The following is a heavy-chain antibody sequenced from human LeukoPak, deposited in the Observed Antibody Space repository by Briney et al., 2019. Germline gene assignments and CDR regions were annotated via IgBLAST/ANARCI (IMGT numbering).Heavy chain of an antibody. CDR2: INHSGST. J-gene: IGHJ5*02. CDR3: ARDGDYCDSSSCYSVWFDP. CDR1: GGAFRGYY. Sequence: SETLSLTCAVYGGAFRGYYWSWIRKPPGKGLEWIGEINHSGSTNYNPSLKSRVTISVDTSKNQFSLKLSSVTAADTAVYYCARDGDYCDSSSCYSVWFDPWGQGTLVTVSS. D-gene: IGHD2-15*01. V-gene: IGHV4-34*01.